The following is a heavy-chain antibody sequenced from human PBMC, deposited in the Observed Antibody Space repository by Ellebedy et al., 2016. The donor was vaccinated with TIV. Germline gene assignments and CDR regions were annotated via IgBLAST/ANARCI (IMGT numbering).Heavy chain of an antibody. CDR2: INAGTANT. CDR1: GYSLSTYA. J-gene: IGHJ4*02. D-gene: IGHD5-18*01. CDR3: ARSGDTSMALTPSLDY. Sequence: AASVKVSCKASGYSLSTYAMHWVRQAPGHRLEWMGWINAGTANTKYSQKFQGRVTITRDTSASTAYMELSSLRSEDTAVYYCARSGDTSMALTPSLDYWGQGTLVTVSS. V-gene: IGHV1-3*01.